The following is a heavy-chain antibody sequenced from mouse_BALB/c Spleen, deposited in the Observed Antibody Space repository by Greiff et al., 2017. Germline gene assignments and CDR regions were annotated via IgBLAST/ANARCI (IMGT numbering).Heavy chain of an antibody. CDR3: ARALDGYFY. D-gene: IGHD2-3*01. Sequence: EVKLLESGPGLVKPSQSLSLTCTVTGYSITSDYAWNWIRQFPGNKLEWMGYISYSGSTSYNPSLKSRISITRDTSKNQFFLQLNSVTTEDTATYYCARALDGYFYWGQGTLVTVSA. CDR1: GYSITSDYA. CDR2: ISYSGST. V-gene: IGHV3-2*02. J-gene: IGHJ3*01.